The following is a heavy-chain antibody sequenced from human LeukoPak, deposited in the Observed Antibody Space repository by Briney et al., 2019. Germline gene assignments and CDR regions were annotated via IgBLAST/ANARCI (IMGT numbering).Heavy chain of an antibody. CDR3: ARDPSLNL. Sequence: GGSLRLSCVASGFTFSDHYMDWVRQAPGKGLEWVGRTRNKANSYTTEYAASVKGRFTISRDDSKNSLYLEMNSLKTADTAVYYCARDPSLNLWGKGTTVTVSS. CDR2: TRNKANSYTT. CDR1: GFTFSDHY. D-gene: IGHD1-14*01. V-gene: IGHV3-72*01. J-gene: IGHJ6*04.